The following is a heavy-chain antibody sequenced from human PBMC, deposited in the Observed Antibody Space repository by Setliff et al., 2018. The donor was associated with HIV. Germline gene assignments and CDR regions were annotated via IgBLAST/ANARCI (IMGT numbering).Heavy chain of an antibody. V-gene: IGHV3-23*03. D-gene: IGHD3-16*01. CDR3: AKDLAANIYDFSALYYVPYPVGS. CDR2: INQDGSDA. CDR1: GVIFNNLW. J-gene: IGHJ5*02. Sequence: GGSLRLSCAASGVIFNNLWMHWVRQVPGKGLVWIADINQDGSDANYAESVKGRFTISRDDSKNTVDLQMNSLTVEDTAVYYCAKDLAANIYDFSALYYVPYPVGSWGQGTLVTVSS.